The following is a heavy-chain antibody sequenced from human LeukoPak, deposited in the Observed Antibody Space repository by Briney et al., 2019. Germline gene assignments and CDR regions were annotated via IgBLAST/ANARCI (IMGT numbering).Heavy chain of an antibody. Sequence: ASVKVSCKASGYTFTSYGISWVRQAPGQGLEWMGWINPNSGGTNYAQKFQGRVTMTRDTSISTAYMELSRLRSDDTAVYYCARGPITMVRGVIINRYYFDYWGQGTLVTVSS. V-gene: IGHV1-2*02. CDR3: ARGPITMVRGVIINRYYFDY. J-gene: IGHJ4*02. CDR1: GYTFTSYG. D-gene: IGHD3-10*01. CDR2: INPNSGGT.